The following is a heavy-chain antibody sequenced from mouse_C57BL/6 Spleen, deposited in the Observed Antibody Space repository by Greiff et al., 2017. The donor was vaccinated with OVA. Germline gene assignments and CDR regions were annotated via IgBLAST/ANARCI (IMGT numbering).Heavy chain of an antibody. Sequence: VQLQPSWAELVKPGASVKISCKASGYAFSSYWMNWVKQRPGKGLEWIGQIYPGDGDTNYNGKFKGKATLTADKSSSTAYMQLSSLTSEDSAVYFCARATGTLYYAMDYWGKGTSVTVSS. CDR3: ARATGTLYYAMDY. CDR2: IYPGDGDT. V-gene: IGHV1-80*01. J-gene: IGHJ4*01. CDR1: GYAFSSYW. D-gene: IGHD4-1*02.